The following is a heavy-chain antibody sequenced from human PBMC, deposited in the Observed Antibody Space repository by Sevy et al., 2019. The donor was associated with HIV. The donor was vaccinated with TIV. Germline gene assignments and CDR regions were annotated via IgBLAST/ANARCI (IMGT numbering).Heavy chain of an antibody. CDR2: LKSKALDGII. V-gene: IGHV3-49*04. J-gene: IGHJ4*02. CDR3: TRWKEAQSIFDY. CDR1: GFTFGDFS. Sequence: GGSLRLSCTTSGFTFGDFSMNWVRQAPGKGLEWVAFLKSKALDGIIKHAASVKGRFTISRDDSKGIAYLQMNDLKSEDTGVYYCTRWKEAQSIFDYWGQGALVTVSS. D-gene: IGHD1-1*01.